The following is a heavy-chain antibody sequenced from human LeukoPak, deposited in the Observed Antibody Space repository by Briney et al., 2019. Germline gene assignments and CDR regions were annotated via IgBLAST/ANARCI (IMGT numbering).Heavy chain of an antibody. J-gene: IGHJ4*02. V-gene: IGHV1-8*01. CDR2: MNPNSGNT. Sequence: ASVKVSCKASGYTFTSYDINWVRQATGQGLEWMGWMNPNSGNTGYAQKFQGRVTMTRNTSISTAYMDLSSLRSEDTAVYYCARGQWDGEGYYFDYWGQGTLVTVSS. CDR1: GYTFTSYD. CDR3: ARGQWDGEGYYFDY. D-gene: IGHD2-21*01.